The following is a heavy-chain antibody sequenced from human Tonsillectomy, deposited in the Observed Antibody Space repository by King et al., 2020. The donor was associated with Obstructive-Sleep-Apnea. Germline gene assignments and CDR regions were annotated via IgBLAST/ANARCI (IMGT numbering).Heavy chain of an antibody. V-gene: IGHV4-39*07. CDR1: GGSISSSSYY. J-gene: IGHJ1*01. Sequence: LQLQESGPGLVKPSETLSLTCTVSGGSISSSSYYWGWIRQPPGKGLEWIGSIYYSGSTYYNPSLKSRVTISVDTSNNQFSLRLSSVTAADTAVYYCAREIVVVVATPEYFQHWGQGTLVTVSS. CDR3: AREIVVVVATPEYFQH. CDR2: IYYSGST. D-gene: IGHD2-15*01.